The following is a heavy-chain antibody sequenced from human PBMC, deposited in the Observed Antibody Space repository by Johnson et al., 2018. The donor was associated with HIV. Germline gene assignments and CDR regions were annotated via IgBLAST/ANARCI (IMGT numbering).Heavy chain of an antibody. D-gene: IGHD6-19*01. Sequence: MLLVESGGGVVQPGRSLRLSCAASGFTFSSYSMSWVRQAPGKGLEWVSAIGTAGDTFYPGSVKGRFTISRENPKNSLYLQMNSLRAGDTAIYYCARGGSSGWSGFLAFDIWGQGTMVTVSS. CDR3: ARGGSSGWSGFLAFDI. J-gene: IGHJ3*02. V-gene: IGHV3-13*01. CDR2: IGTAGDT. CDR1: GFTFSSYS.